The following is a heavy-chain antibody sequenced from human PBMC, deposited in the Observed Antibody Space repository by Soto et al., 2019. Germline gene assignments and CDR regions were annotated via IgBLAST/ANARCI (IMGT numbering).Heavy chain of an antibody. CDR3: ARVHGVRDYDFWSGYFAAFDP. J-gene: IGHJ5*02. D-gene: IGHD3-3*01. Sequence: QVQLVKSGAEVKKPGSSVKVSCKASGGTFSSYAISWVRQAPGQGLEWMGGIIPIFGTANYAQKFPGRVTITADESTSTAYMELSSLRSEDTAVHYCARVHGVRDYDFWSGYFAAFDPWGQGTLVTVSS. CDR2: IIPIFGTA. CDR1: GGTFSSYA. V-gene: IGHV1-69*12.